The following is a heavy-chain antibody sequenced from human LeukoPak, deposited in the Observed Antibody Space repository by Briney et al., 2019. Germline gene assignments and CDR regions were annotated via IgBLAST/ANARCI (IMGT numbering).Heavy chain of an antibody. J-gene: IGHJ5*01. V-gene: IGHV5-10-1*01. Sequence: GESLKISCRGSGYSFTTYWINWVRQMPGKGLEWMGRIDPSDSYTNYSPSFQGHVTISADRSISTACLQWSSLKASDTAMYYCAGSSGWYGPSDSWGQGTLVTVSS. CDR3: AGSSGWYGPSDS. CDR2: IDPSDSYT. D-gene: IGHD6-19*01. CDR1: GYSFTTYW.